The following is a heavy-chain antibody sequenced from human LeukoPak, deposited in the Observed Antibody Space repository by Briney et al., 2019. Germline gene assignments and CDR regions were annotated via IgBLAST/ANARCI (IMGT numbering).Heavy chain of an antibody. V-gene: IGHV1-69*13. D-gene: IGHD5-18*01. Sequence: SVKVSCKASGGTFSSYAISWVRQAPGQGLEWMGGIIPIFGTANYAQKFQGRVTITADESTSTAYMELSSLRSEDTAVYYCAREPVDTAMVGGVDFDYWGQGTLVTVSS. CDR3: AREPVDTAMVGGVDFDY. CDR1: GGTFSSYA. CDR2: IIPIFGTA. J-gene: IGHJ4*02.